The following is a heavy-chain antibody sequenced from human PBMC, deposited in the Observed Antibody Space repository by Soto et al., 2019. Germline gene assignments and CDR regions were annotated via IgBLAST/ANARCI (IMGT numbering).Heavy chain of an antibody. CDR2: IYTAGGT. CDR3: ARALPVAKGGFDP. D-gene: IGHD2-2*01. J-gene: IGHJ5*02. Sequence: VGSLRLSCAASGFTVSNTYMTWVRQPPGKGLECVSVIYTAGGTNYADSVKGRFIISRDNSKNTLYLQMNSLRAEDTAVYYCARALPVAKGGFDPWGQGTLVTVSS. CDR1: GFTVSNTY. V-gene: IGHV3-53*01.